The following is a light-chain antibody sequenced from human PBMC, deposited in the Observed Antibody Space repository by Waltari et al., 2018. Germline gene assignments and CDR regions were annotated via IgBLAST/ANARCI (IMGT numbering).Light chain of an antibody. J-gene: IGLJ1*01. V-gene: IGLV2-14*01. CDR1: DSDVGAYDF. CDR3: SSYTTSSAPGV. Sequence: QSALTQPASVSGSPGQSLTISCSATDSDVGAYDFVSWYQQHPGKAPHLIIYEVSNRPSGISNRFSASKSGNTASLTISGLQAEDEADYYCSSYTTSSAPGVFGTGTRVTVL. CDR2: EVS.